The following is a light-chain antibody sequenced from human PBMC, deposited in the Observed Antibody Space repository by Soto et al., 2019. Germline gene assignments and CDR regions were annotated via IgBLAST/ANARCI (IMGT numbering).Light chain of an antibody. CDR1: QSISSW. CDR2: KAS. J-gene: IGKJ1*01. CDR3: QQYNTYWT. Sequence: DIPMTQSPSTLSASVGDRVTITCRASQSISSWLAWYQQKPRKAPKLLIYKASNLDTGVPSRFSGSGSGTEFTLTISSLQPDDFATYYCQQYNTYWTFGQGTKVEI. V-gene: IGKV1-5*03.